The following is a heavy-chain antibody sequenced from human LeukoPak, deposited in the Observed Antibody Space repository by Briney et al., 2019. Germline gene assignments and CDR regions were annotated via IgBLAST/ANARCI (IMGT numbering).Heavy chain of an antibody. CDR2: IYSGGST. D-gene: IGHD3-16*01. CDR3: ASIMIVAKDAFGI. CDR1: GLTVSSNY. V-gene: IGHV3-53*01. J-gene: IGHJ3*02. Sequence: PGGSLRLSCAASGLTVSSNYMSWVRQAPGKGLEWVSVIYSGGSTYYADSVKGRFTISRDNSKNTLYLQMNSLRAEDTAVYYCASIMIVAKDAFGIWGQGTMVTVSS.